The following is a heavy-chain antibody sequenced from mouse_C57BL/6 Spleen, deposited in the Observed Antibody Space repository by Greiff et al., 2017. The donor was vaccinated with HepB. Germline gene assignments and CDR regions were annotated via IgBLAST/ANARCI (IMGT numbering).Heavy chain of an antibody. CDR3: ARLTAQAGAY. CDR1: GSTFTSYW. D-gene: IGHD3-2*02. CDR2: IDPSDSYT. Sequence: VQLQQPGAELVMPGASVKLSCKASGSTFTSYWMHWVKQRPGQGLEWIGEIDPSDSYTNYNQKFKGKSTLTVDKSSSTAYMQLSSLTSEDSAVYYCARLTAQAGAYWGQGTLVTVSA. V-gene: IGHV1-69*01. J-gene: IGHJ3*01.